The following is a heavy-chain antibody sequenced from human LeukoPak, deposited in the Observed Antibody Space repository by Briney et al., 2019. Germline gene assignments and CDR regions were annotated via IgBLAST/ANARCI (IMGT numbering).Heavy chain of an antibody. V-gene: IGHV5-10-1*01. CDR3: ARLTYCGGDCPVY. CDR1: GYSFSSYW. Sequence: GESLRISCKGSGYSFSSYWISWVRQMPGKGLEWMGGIDPSDSNTKYSPFFQGHVTISADKSISTAYLQWSSLKASDTAMYYCARLTYCGGDCPVYWGQGTLVTVSS. D-gene: IGHD2-21*02. J-gene: IGHJ4*02. CDR2: IDPSDSNT.